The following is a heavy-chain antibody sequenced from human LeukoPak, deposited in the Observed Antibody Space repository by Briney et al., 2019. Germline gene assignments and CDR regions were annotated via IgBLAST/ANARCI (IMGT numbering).Heavy chain of an antibody. CDR2: IRYDGSNK. D-gene: IGHD6-19*01. Sequence: GGSLRLSCAASGFTFSSYGMHWVRQAPGKGLEWVAVIRYDGSNKYYADSVKGRFTISRDNSKNTLYLQMNSLRAEDTAVYYCAKEGVVAGPNGFDAWGQGTPVTVFS. CDR3: AKEGVVAGPNGFDA. V-gene: IGHV3-30*02. CDR1: GFTFSSYG. J-gene: IGHJ5*02.